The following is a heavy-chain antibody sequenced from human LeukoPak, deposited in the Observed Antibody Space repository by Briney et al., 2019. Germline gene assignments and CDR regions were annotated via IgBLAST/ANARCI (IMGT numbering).Heavy chain of an antibody. CDR1: GYTFTGYY. CDR2: FNPDSGGT. Sequence: GASVKVSCKASGYTFTGYYMHWVRQAPGQGLEWMGWFNPDSGGTNYAQKFQGRVTMTRDTSISTAYMELSRLRSDDTAVYYCARVVELFEASFIHEEASGSYDYWGQGTLVTVSS. J-gene: IGHJ4*02. CDR3: ARVVELFEASFIHEEASGSYDY. D-gene: IGHD1-26*01. V-gene: IGHV1-2*02.